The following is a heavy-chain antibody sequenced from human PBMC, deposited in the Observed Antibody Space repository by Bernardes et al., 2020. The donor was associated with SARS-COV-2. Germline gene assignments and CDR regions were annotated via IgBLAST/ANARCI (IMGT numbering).Heavy chain of an antibody. J-gene: IGHJ6*02. CDR3: ARGSVITMVRGVITYYYGMDV. CDR2: IGTAGDT. V-gene: IGHV3-13*01. CDR1: GFTFSSYD. D-gene: IGHD3-10*01. Sequence: GGSLGLSCAASGFTFSSYDMHWVRQATGKGLEWVSAIGTAGDTYYPGSVKGRFTISRENAKNSLYLQMNSLRAGDTAVYYCARGSVITMVRGVITYYYGMDVWGQGTTVTVSS.